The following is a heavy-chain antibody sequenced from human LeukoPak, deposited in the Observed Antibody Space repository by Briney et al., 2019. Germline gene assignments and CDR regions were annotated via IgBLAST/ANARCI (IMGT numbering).Heavy chain of an antibody. Sequence: SETLSLTCTVSGGSISSGGYYWSWIRQHPGKGLEWIGYIYYSGSTYYNPSLKSRVTISVDTSKNQFSLKLSSVTAADTAVYYCARVNGYSYGSNVDYWGQGTLVTVSS. CDR2: IYYSGST. V-gene: IGHV4-31*03. CDR1: GGSISSGGYY. D-gene: IGHD5-18*01. J-gene: IGHJ4*02. CDR3: ARVNGYSYGSNVDY.